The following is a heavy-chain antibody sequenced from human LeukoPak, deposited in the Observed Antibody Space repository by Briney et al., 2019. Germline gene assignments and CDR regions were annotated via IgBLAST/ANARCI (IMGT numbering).Heavy chain of an antibody. J-gene: IGHJ4*02. CDR3: ARYNYGSGSYSAFDY. CDR2: IYYSGST. D-gene: IGHD3-10*01. V-gene: IGHV4-39*07. Sequence: SETLSLTRTVSGGSISSRNYYWGWIRQPPGKGLEWGGSIYYSGSTYYNPSLKSRVTISVDTSKNQFSLKLSSVTAADTAVYYCARYNYGSGSYSAFDYWGQGTLVTVSS. CDR1: GGSISSRNYY.